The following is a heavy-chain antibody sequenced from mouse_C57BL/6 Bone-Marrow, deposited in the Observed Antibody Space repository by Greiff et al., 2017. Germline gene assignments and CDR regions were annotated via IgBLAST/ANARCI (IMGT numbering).Heavy chain of an antibody. V-gene: IGHV1-64*01. CDR1: GYTFTSYW. CDR3: ARGGLLLRSYFDY. D-gene: IGHD1-1*01. CDR2: IHPNSGST. J-gene: IGHJ2*01. Sequence: VQLQQPGAELVKPGASVKLSCKASGYTFTSYWMHWVKQRPGQGLEWIGMIHPNSGSTNYNEKFKSKATLTVDKSSSTAYMQLSSLTSEDSAVYYCARGGLLLRSYFDYWGQGTTLTVSS.